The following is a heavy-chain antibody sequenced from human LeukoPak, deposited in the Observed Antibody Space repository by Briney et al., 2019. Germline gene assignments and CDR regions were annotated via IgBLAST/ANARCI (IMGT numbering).Heavy chain of an antibody. J-gene: IGHJ4*02. CDR2: IIPIFGTA. V-gene: IGHV1-69*13. Sequence: SVKVSCKASGGTFSSYAISWVRQAPGQGLEWMGGIIPIFGTANYAQKFQGRVTITADESTSTAYMELSSLRSEDTAVYYCARRSSGWYSLDYWGQGTLVTVSS. D-gene: IGHD6-19*01. CDR1: GGTFSSYA. CDR3: ARRSSGWYSLDY.